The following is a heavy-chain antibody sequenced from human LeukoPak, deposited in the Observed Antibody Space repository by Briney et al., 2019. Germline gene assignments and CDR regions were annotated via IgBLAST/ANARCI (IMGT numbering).Heavy chain of an antibody. V-gene: IGHV4-59*01. CDR3: ARPRTGDTRYDAFAI. Sequence: SETLSLTCTVSGGSISSYYWSWIRQPPGKGLERIGYIYYSGSTNYNPSLKSRVTISVDTSKNHFSLRLSSVTAADTAVYYCARPRTGDTRYDAFAIWGQGTMVTVSS. CDR1: GGSISSYY. CDR2: IYYSGST. J-gene: IGHJ3*02. D-gene: IGHD7-27*01.